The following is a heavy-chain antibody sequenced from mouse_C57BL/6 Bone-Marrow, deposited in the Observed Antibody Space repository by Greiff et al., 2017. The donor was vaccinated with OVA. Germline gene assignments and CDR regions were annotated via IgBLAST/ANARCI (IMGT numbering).Heavy chain of an antibody. CDR2: IYPGDGDT. CDR1: GYAFSSSW. J-gene: IGHJ1*03. Sequence: QVQLQQSGPELVKPGASVKISCKASGYAFSSSWMNWVKQRPGKGLEWIGRIYPGDGDTNYNGKFKGKATLTADKSSSTAYMQLSSLTSEDSAVYFFARFDYYYDVNWYFDVWGTGTTVTVSS. D-gene: IGHD2-4*01. V-gene: IGHV1-82*01. CDR3: ARFDYYYDVNWYFDV.